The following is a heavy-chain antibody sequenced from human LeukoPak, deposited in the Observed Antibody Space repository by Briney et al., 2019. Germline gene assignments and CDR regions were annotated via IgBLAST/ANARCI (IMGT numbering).Heavy chain of an antibody. V-gene: IGHV3-74*01. CDR2: NNSDGSRT. CDR3: ARDGSGWSFDY. Sequence: PGGSLRLSCAASGFTFSNYWMHWVRQGPGEGLMCVSRNNSDGSRTTYADSVKGRFTISRDNAKNTLYLQMNSLRAEDTALYYCARDGSGWSFDYWGQGTLVAVSS. J-gene: IGHJ4*02. D-gene: IGHD6-19*01. CDR1: GFTFSNYW.